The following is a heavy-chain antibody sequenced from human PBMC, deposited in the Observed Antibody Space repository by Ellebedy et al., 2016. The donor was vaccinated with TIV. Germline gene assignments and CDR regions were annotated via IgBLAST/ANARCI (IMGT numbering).Heavy chain of an antibody. V-gene: IGHV3-7*03. J-gene: IGHJ4*02. CDR3: ARMADFDY. CDR1: GFIFSSFA. D-gene: IGHD5-24*01. Sequence: GGSLRLSCAASGFIFSSFAMFWVRQAPGKGLEWVANIGQDGSAKNYVDSVKGRFTISRDNAKNSLYLQMNSLRADDTAVYYCARMADFDYWGQGTLVTVSS. CDR2: IGQDGSAK.